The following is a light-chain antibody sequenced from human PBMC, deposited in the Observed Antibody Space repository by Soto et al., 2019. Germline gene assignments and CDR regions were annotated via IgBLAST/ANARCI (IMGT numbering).Light chain of an antibody. Sequence: VMKQSPATLSVSKRERATLSCRASQSVNSNYLAWYQQKPGQAPGLLIYGGSARATGIPARFSGSGSGTDFTLTISRLEPEDFAVYYCQQYGVSPVTFGQGRLLEI. J-gene: IGKJ5*01. CDR2: GGS. CDR3: QQYGVSPVT. CDR1: QSVNSNY. V-gene: IGKV3-20*01.